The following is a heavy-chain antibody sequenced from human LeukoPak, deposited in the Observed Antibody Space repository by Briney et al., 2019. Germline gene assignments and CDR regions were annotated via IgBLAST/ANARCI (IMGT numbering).Heavy chain of an antibody. J-gene: IGHJ6*03. Sequence: PGGSLRLSCAASGFTFSSYSMNWVRQAPGKGLEWVSSISSSSSYIYYADSVKGRFTISRDNAKNSLYLQMNSLRAEDTAVYYCARESPPHYDFWSGSSYYMDVWGKGTTVTVSS. D-gene: IGHD3-3*01. CDR1: GFTFSSYS. CDR2: ISSSSSYI. V-gene: IGHV3-21*01. CDR3: ARESPPHYDFWSGSSYYMDV.